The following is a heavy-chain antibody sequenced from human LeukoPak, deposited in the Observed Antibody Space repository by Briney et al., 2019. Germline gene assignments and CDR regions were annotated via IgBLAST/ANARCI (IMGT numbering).Heavy chain of an antibody. CDR2: INPNSGDT. CDR3: ARGDVLDRSVYNWFDP. V-gene: IGHV1-2*02. J-gene: IGHJ5*02. D-gene: IGHD3-22*01. Sequence: ASVKVSCKASGYTFTDYFIHWVRQAPRQGLEWMGWINPNSGDTNYAQKFQDRVTMTRDTSTSTVYMELSSLRSEDTALYYCARGDVLDRSVYNWFDPWGQGTLVIVSS. CDR1: GYTFTDYF.